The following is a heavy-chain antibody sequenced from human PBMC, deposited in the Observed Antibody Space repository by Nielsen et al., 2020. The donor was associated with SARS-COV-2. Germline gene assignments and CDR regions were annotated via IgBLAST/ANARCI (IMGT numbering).Heavy chain of an antibody. CDR2: IIPIFGTA. CDR1: GGTFSSYA. J-gene: IGHJ4*02. Sequence: SVKVSCKASGGTFSSYAISWVRQAPGQGLEWMGGIIPIFGTANYAQKFQGIVTITADESTSTAYMELSSLRSEDTAVYYCARVDGHCSGGSCYSGVYWGQGTLVTVSS. CDR3: ARVDGHCSGGSCYSGVY. D-gene: IGHD2-15*01. V-gene: IGHV1-69*13.